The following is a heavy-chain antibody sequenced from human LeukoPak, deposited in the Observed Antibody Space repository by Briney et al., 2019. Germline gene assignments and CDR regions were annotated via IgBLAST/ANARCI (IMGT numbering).Heavy chain of an antibody. J-gene: IGHJ2*01. CDR1: GFTFSSYA. CDR3: ARPGITVAARAWYFDL. D-gene: IGHD6-19*01. Sequence: GGSLRLSCAASGFTFSSYAMSWVRQAPGKGLEWVSAISGSGGSTYYADSVKGRFTISRDNSKNTLYLQMNSLRPEDTAVYYCARPGITVAARAWYFDLWGRGNLVTVSS. CDR2: ISGSGGST. V-gene: IGHV3-23*01.